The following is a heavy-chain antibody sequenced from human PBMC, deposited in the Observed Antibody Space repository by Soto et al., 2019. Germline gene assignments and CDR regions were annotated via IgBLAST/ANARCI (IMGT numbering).Heavy chain of an antibody. J-gene: IGHJ6*02. V-gene: IGHV4-4*07. Sequence: PSETLSLTWTVSGGSISSYYWSWIRQPAGKGLEWIGRIYTSGSTNYNPSLKSRVTMSVDTSKNQFSLKLSSVTAADTAVYYCARDQASYGMAVWRQGTTVTVSS. CDR1: GGSISSYY. CDR2: IYTSGST. CDR3: ARDQASYGMAV. D-gene: IGHD5-12*01.